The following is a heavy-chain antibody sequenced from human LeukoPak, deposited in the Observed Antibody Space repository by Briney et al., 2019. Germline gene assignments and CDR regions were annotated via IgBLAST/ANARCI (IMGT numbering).Heavy chain of an antibody. V-gene: IGHV3-7*01. CDR1: GFTISMYW. Sequence: GGSLRLSCAASGFTISMYWMTWVRQAPGKGLEWVANIKQDGSVKYYMDSVKGRFTISRDNARNSLYLQMNSLGVEDTAVYYCSSLSVAVWGKGTTVTVSS. D-gene: IGHD5/OR15-5a*01. J-gene: IGHJ6*04. CDR3: SSLSVAV. CDR2: IKQDGSVK.